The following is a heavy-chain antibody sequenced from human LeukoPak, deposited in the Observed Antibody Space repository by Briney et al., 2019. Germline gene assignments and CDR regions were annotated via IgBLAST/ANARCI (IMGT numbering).Heavy chain of an antibody. CDR2: ISSSSYI. CDR1: GFTFSSYS. V-gene: IGHV3-21*01. D-gene: IGHD6-13*01. J-gene: IGHJ5*02. Sequence: GGSLRLSCAASGFTFSSYSMNWVRQAPGKGLEWVSSISSSSYIYYADSVKGRFTISRDNAKNSLYLQMNSLRAEDTAVYYCARDAKYSSSWFNWFDPWGQGTLVTVSS. CDR3: ARDAKYSSSWFNWFDP.